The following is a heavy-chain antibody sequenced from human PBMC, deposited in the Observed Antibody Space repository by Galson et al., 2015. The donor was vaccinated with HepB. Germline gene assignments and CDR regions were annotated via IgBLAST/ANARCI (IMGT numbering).Heavy chain of an antibody. Sequence: SVKVSCKASGGTFSSYAISWVRQAPGQGLEWMGGIIPIFGTANYAQKFQGRVTITADESTSPAYMELSSLRSEDTAVYYCARGQRYYDILTGYPHYYYYGMDVWGQGTTVTVSS. CDR3: ARGQRYYDILTGYPHYYYYGMDV. D-gene: IGHD3-9*01. CDR1: GGTFSSYA. CDR2: IIPIFGTA. V-gene: IGHV1-69*13. J-gene: IGHJ6*02.